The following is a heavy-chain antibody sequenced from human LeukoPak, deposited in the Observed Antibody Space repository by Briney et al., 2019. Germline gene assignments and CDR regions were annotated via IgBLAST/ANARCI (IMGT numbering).Heavy chain of an antibody. CDR2: IRSKADSYTT. V-gene: IGHV3-73*01. CDR1: GFTFSGSA. J-gene: IGHJ4*02. D-gene: IGHD6-13*01. CDR3: RAAADLNDY. Sequence: GGSLRLSCAASGFTFSGSAMHWVRQASGKGLEWLGRIRSKADSYTTAYAASVRGRFVVSRDDSKNTAYLQMNSLKTEDTAVYYCRAAADLNDYWGQGTLVTVSS.